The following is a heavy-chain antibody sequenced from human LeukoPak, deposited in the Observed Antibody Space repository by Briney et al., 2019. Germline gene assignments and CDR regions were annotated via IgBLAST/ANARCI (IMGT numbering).Heavy chain of an antibody. Sequence: SVKVSCKASGGTFSSYAISWVRQATGQGLEWMGRIIPILGIANYAQKFQGRVTITADKSTSTAYMELSSLRSEDTAVYYCARDPELGYYDSSGHDYWGQGTLVTVSS. CDR2: IIPILGIA. CDR3: ARDPELGYYDSSGHDY. J-gene: IGHJ4*02. D-gene: IGHD3-22*01. V-gene: IGHV1-69*04. CDR1: GGTFSSYA.